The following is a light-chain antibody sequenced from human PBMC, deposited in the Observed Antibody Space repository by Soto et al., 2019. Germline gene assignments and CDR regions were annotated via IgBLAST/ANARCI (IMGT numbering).Light chain of an antibody. J-gene: IGLJ3*02. CDR1: SSDVGGYNS. CDR2: DVT. V-gene: IGLV2-11*01. CDR3: CSYAGSFTMM. Sequence: QSALTQPRSVSGSPRQSVTISCTGTSSDVGGYNSVSWYQQYPGKAPQLMIYDVTKRPSGVPDRFSGSKSGNTASLTISGLQAEDEADYYCCSYAGSFTMMFGGGTKLTVL.